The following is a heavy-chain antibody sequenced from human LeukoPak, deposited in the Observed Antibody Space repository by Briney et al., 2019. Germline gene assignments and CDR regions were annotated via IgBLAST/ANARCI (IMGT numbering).Heavy chain of an antibody. D-gene: IGHD4-17*01. Sequence: ASVKVSCKASGYTFTSYGISWVRQAPGQGLEWMGWISAYNGNTNYAQKLQGRVTMTTDTSTSTAYMELRSLRSDDTAVYYCARDSATTVTTRKGFDYWGQGTLATVSS. J-gene: IGHJ4*02. CDR3: ARDSATTVTTRKGFDY. CDR1: GYTFTSYG. V-gene: IGHV1-18*01. CDR2: ISAYNGNT.